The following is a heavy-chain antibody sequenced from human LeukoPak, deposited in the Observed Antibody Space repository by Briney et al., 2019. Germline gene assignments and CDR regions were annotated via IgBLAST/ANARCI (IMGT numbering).Heavy chain of an antibody. Sequence: GGSLRLSCAASGFTFSSYSMNWVRQAPGKGLEWVSYISSSSSTIYYADSVKGRFTISRDNAKNSLYLQMNSLRAEDTALYYCARESHSSAWYANGNGAFDIWGQGTMVTVSS. D-gene: IGHD6-19*01. CDR3: ARESHSSAWYANGNGAFDI. CDR1: GFTFSSYS. V-gene: IGHV3-48*04. J-gene: IGHJ3*02. CDR2: ISSSSSTI.